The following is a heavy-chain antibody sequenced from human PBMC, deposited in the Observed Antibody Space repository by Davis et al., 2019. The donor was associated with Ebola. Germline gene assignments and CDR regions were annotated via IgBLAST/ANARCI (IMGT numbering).Heavy chain of an antibody. CDR3: ATQNPGIAVAGTWFDP. CDR2: INPNSGGT. D-gene: IGHD6-19*01. J-gene: IGHJ5*02. CDR1: GYTFTGYY. V-gene: IGHV1-2*02. Sequence: ASVKVSCKASGYTFTGYYMHWVRQAPGQGLEWMGWINPNSGGTNYAQKFQGRVTMTRDTSISTAYMELSRLRSDDTAVYYCATQNPGIAVAGTWFDPWGQGTLVTVSS.